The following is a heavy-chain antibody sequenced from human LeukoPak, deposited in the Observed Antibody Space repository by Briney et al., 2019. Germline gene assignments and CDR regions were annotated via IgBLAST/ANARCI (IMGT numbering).Heavy chain of an antibody. CDR1: GGSISSYY. CDR3: AIPEVRDIIILRGLDY. J-gene: IGHJ4*02. V-gene: IGHV4-59*01. Sequence: SETLSLTCTVSGGSISSYYWSWIRQPPGKGLEWIGYIYYSGSTNYNPSLKSRVTISVDTSKNQFSLKLSSVTAADTAVYYCAIPEVRDIIILRGLDYWGQGTLVTVSS. CDR2: IYYSGST. D-gene: IGHD3-10*01.